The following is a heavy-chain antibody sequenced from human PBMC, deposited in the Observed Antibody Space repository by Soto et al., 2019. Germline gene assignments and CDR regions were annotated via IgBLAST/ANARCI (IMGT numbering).Heavy chain of an antibody. Sequence: GGSLRLSCAASGFTFSSYAMHWVRQAPGKGLEWLAVISYDGSNKYYADSVKGRFTISRDNSKNTLYLQMNSLSAEGTAVYYCARDGNHYDSNGPCFDYWGQGTLVTVSS. V-gene: IGHV3-30-3*01. CDR3: ARDGNHYDSNGPCFDY. D-gene: IGHD3-22*01. J-gene: IGHJ4*02. CDR1: GFTFSSYA. CDR2: ISYDGSNK.